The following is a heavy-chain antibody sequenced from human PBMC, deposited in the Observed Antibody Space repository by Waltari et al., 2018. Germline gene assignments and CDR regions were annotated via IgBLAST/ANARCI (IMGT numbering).Heavy chain of an antibody. Sequence: QVQLVQSGAEVKKPGASVKVSYKASGYTFTSYDINWVRQATGQGLEWMGWMNPNSGNTGYAQKFQGRVTMTRNTSISTAYMELSSLRSEDTAVYYCARLPDYYDSSGYYSKNDYWGQGTLVTVSS. CDR3: ARLPDYYDSSGYYSKNDY. CDR1: GYTFTSYD. J-gene: IGHJ4*02. D-gene: IGHD3-22*01. V-gene: IGHV1-8*01. CDR2: MNPNSGNT.